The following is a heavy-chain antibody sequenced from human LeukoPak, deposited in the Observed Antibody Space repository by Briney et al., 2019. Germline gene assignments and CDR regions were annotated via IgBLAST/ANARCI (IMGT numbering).Heavy chain of an antibody. Sequence: SETLSLTCTVSGGSISSYYWSWIRQPAGKGLEWIGRIYTSGNTNYNPSLKSRVTMSVDTSKNQFYLKLNSVTAADTAVYYCARDSTTWHGSLFDYWGQGTLVTVSS. CDR2: IYTSGNT. CDR1: GGSISSYY. CDR3: ARDSTTWHGSLFDY. V-gene: IGHV4-4*07. J-gene: IGHJ4*02. D-gene: IGHD6-13*01.